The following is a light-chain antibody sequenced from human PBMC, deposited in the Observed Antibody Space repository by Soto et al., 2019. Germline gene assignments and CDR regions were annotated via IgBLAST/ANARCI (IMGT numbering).Light chain of an antibody. V-gene: IGKV3-20*01. CDR2: GAS. Sequence: IVLTQSPDTLSFCPWERATPSCRASQSVGTRLAWYQHKTGQAPSLLMSGASSRATGIPDRFSGSGSETDFTLTISRLEPEDFALYYCQHYQVGQPIAFGRGTRLEI. CDR1: QSVGTR. J-gene: IGKJ5*01. CDR3: QHYQVGQPIA.